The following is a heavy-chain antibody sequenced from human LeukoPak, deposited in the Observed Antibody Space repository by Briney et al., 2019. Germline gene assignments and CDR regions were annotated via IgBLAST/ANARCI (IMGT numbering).Heavy chain of an antibody. CDR2: IYYSGST. CDR1: GGSISSSSYY. CDR3: ASNSITMVRGPIDY. D-gene: IGHD3-10*01. J-gene: IGHJ4*02. Sequence: SETLSLTCTVSGGSISSSSYYWGWIRQPPGKGLEWIGSIYYSGSTYYNPSLKSRVTISVDTSKNQFSLKLSSVTAADTAVYYCASNSITMVRGPIDYWGQGTLVTVSS. V-gene: IGHV4-39*07.